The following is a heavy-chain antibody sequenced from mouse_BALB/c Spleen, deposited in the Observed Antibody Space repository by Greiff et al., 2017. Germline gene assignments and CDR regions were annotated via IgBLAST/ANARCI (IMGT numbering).Heavy chain of an antibody. Sequence: EVQLVESGGGLVQPGGSRKLSCAASGFTFSSFGMHWVRQAPEKGLEWVAYISSGSSTIYYADTVKGRFTISRDNPKNTLFLQMTSLRSEDTAMYYCARGGGLGRAFAYWGQGTLVTVSA. J-gene: IGHJ3*01. CDR1: GFTFSSFG. V-gene: IGHV5-17*02. CDR3: ARGGGLGRAFAY. D-gene: IGHD4-1*01. CDR2: ISSGSSTI.